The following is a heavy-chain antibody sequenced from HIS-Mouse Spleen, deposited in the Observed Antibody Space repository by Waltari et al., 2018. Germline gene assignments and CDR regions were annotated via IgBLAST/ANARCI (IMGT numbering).Heavy chain of an antibody. V-gene: IGHV3-7*01. CDR3: ARDRYWYFDL. CDR2: IKQDGSGK. CDR1: GFPLSSCW. J-gene: IGHJ2*01. Sequence: EVQLVEAGGGLGEPGGSLGSSWAASGFPLSSCWMTGVRQAAGKWLEWVANIKQDGSGKYYVDSVKGRFTISRDNAKNSLYLQMNSLRAEDTAVYYCARDRYWYFDLWGRGTLVTVSS.